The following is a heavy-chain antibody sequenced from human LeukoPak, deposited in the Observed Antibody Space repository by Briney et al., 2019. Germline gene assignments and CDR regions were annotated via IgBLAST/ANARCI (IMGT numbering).Heavy chain of an antibody. CDR2: IKQDGSEK. D-gene: IGHD2/OR15-2a*01. J-gene: IGHJ6*02. Sequence: QPGGSLRLSCAASGFTFSSYWMSWVRQAPGKGLEWVANIKQDGSEKYYVDSVKGRFTISRDNAKNSLYLQMNSLRAEDTAVYYCARDALLGSLRFEYYYYYGMDVWGQGTTVTVSS. V-gene: IGHV3-7*01. CDR3: ARDALLGSLRFEYYYYYGMDV. CDR1: GFTFSSYW.